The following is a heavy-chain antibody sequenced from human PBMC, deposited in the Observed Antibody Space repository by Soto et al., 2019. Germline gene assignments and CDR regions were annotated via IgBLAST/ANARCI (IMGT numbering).Heavy chain of an antibody. J-gene: IGHJ5*02. CDR2: MNPSNGNA. V-gene: IGHV1-8*01. D-gene: IGHD6-19*01. CDR3: ARAVGIAVTGLDL. Sequence: QEQLVQSGAEVKRPGASVKVSCRASGYNFISSNINWVRQAAGQGPEWMGWMNPSNGNAAFARNFQGRVSLTRDISTDTAYMELGGLSSGDTAIYYCARAVGIAVTGLDLWGPATLVTVSS. CDR1: GYNFISSN.